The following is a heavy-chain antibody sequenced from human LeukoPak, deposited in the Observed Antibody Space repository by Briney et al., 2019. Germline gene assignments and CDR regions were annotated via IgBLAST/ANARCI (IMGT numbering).Heavy chain of an antibody. CDR2: INHSGST. Sequence: SETLSLTCAVYGGSFSGYYWSWIRQPPGKGLEWIGEINHSGSTNYNPSLKSRVTISVDTSKNQFSLKLSSVTAADTAVYYCARGGMKNDYWGQGTLVTVSS. CDR3: ARGGMKNDY. D-gene: IGHD1-14*01. V-gene: IGHV4-34*01. CDR1: GGSFSGYY. J-gene: IGHJ4*02.